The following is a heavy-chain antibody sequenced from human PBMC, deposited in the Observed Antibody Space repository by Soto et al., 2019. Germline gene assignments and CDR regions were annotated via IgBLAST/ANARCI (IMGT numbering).Heavy chain of an antibody. D-gene: IGHD2-15*01. V-gene: IGHV3-21*06. CDR3: GAATGAY. CDR1: GFTFTSYS. Sequence: GSLRLSCAASGFTFTSYSMNWVRQAPGKGLEWVSSISRSSNYIYYADSVKGRFTISRDNAKNSLYMQMNSLRAEDTAVYYCGAATGAYWGQGTLVTVSS. J-gene: IGHJ4*02. CDR2: ISRSSNYI.